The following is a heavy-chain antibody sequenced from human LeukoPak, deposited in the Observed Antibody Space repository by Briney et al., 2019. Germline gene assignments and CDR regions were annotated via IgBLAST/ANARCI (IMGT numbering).Heavy chain of an antibody. J-gene: IGHJ4*02. V-gene: IGHV3-33*01. CDR1: GFTFSNHG. CDR2: IWYDGSNK. CDR3: ARDRLEAVSDDDYFDY. D-gene: IGHD5/OR15-5a*01. Sequence: GGSLRLSCAASGFTFSNHGMHWVRQAPGKGPEWVALIWYDGSNKYYGDSVKGRFTISRDNSKNTVYLQMNSLRVEDTAVYYCARDRLEAVSDDDYFDYWGQGTLVTVSS.